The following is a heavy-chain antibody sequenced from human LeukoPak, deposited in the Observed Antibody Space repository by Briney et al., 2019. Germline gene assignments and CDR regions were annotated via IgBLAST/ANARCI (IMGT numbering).Heavy chain of an antibody. D-gene: IGHD3-3*01. CDR2: INHSGST. CDR3: ARVPFWSGYQSFDY. V-gene: IGHV4-34*01. Sequence: PSETLSLTCAVYGGSFSGYYWSWIRQPPGKGLEWIGEINHSGSTNYNPSLKSRVTISVDTSKNQFSLKLSSVTAADTAVYYCARVPFWSGYQSFDYWGQGTLVTVSS. CDR1: GGSFSGYY. J-gene: IGHJ4*02.